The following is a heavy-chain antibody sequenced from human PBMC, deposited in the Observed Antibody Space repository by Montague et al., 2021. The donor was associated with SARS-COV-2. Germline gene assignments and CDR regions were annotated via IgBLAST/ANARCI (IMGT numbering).Heavy chain of an antibody. V-gene: IGHV6-1*01. CDR2: N. Sequence: NEYAISVKSRITFNQDTSKNPFSMLLNSVTPEDTAVYYCARGWRKRLDPWGQGTLVTVSS. D-gene: IGHD5-24*01. CDR3: ARGWRKRLDP. J-gene: IGHJ5*02.